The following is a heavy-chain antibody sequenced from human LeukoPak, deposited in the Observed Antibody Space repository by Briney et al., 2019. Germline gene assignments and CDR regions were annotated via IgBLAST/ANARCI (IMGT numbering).Heavy chain of an antibody. Sequence: GGSLRLSCAASGFTFSSYGMHWVRQAPGRGLEWVAAIQYDGSIEYYADSVKGRFTISRDQSKNTLFLQVNSLRAEDTAVYYCARDSCGSPSCFDYWGQGTLVTASS. CDR1: GFTFSSYG. CDR2: IQYDGSIE. V-gene: IGHV3-33*01. D-gene: IGHD2-2*01. CDR3: ARDSCGSPSCFDY. J-gene: IGHJ4*02.